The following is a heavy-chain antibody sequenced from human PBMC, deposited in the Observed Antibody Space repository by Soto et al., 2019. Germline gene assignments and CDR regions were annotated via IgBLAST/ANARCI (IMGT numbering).Heavy chain of an antibody. Sequence: LRLSCTASGFTFGDYAMSWFRQAPGKGLEWVGFIRSKAYGGTTEYAASVKGRFTISRDDSKSIAYLQMNSLKTEDTAVYYCTSQDIVVVVAATPTKEDDYWGQGTLVNVS. CDR2: IRSKAYGGTT. V-gene: IGHV3-49*03. CDR1: GFTFGDYA. CDR3: TSQDIVVVVAATPTKEDDY. J-gene: IGHJ4*02. D-gene: IGHD2-15*01.